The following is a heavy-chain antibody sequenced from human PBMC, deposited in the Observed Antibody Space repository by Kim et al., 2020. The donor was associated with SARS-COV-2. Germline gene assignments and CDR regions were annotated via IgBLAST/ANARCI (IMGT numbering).Heavy chain of an antibody. V-gene: IGHV4-34*01. Sequence: YGPARKSRVNISVDTTRNQFSLKLSSVTAADTAVYYCARSQLWSRKGCDYWGQGTLVTVSS. J-gene: IGHJ4*02. CDR3: ARSQLWSRKGCDY. D-gene: IGHD5-18*01.